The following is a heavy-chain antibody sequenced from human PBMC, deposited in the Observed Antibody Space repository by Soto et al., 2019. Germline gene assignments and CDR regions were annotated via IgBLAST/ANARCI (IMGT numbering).Heavy chain of an antibody. Sequence: PGGSLRLSCSASGFTFSSFAMHWVRQAPGKGLEYVSVISSDGSSTYYADSVRGRFTISRDNSKNTLYLQMTSLRTEDTAVYYYVKEGRIHFWSGYDYWGQGTLVTVS. CDR2: ISSDGSST. V-gene: IGHV3-64D*06. CDR3: VKEGRIHFWSGYDY. CDR1: GFTFSSFA. D-gene: IGHD3-3*01. J-gene: IGHJ4*02.